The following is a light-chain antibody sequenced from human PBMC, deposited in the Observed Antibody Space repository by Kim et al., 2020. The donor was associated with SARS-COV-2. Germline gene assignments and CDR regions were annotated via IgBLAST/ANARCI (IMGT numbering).Light chain of an antibody. Sequence: SSALTQAPAVSVALGQTVRITCQGDSLRSYYASWYQQKPGQAPVLVIYGKNNRPSGIPDRFSGSSSGNTASLTITGAQAEDEAEYYCNSRDSSGPVVFGG. V-gene: IGLV3-19*01. CDR3: NSRDSSGPVV. CDR2: GKN. J-gene: IGLJ2*01. CDR1: SLRSYY.